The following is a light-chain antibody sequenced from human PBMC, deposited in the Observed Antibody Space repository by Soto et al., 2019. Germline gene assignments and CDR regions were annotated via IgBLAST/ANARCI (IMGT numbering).Light chain of an antibody. V-gene: IGLV1-40*01. CDR1: RSNIGAGYH. J-gene: IGLJ3*02. CDR3: QSYDSSLSGSV. Sequence: QSVLTQPPSVSGAPGQRVTISCTGSRSNIGAGYHVHWYQQLPGTAPKHLIYGNSNRPSGVPDRFSGSKSGTSASLAITGLQAEDEADYYCQSYDSSLSGSVFGGGTKLTVL. CDR2: GNS.